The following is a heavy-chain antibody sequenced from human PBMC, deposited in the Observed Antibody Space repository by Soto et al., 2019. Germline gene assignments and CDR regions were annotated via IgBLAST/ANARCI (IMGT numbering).Heavy chain of an antibody. CDR1: GFTFSNFA. D-gene: IGHD5-12*01. CDR2: ITGSGDST. V-gene: IGHV3-23*01. J-gene: IGHJ4*02. Sequence: PGGSLRLSCAASGFTFSNFAISWVRQAPGKGLEWVSTITGSGDSTYYADSVKGRFTISRDNSKNTLFLQMNSLRAEDTAVYYCAEGGFYDGFDYWGQGTLVTVSS. CDR3: AEGGFYDGFDY.